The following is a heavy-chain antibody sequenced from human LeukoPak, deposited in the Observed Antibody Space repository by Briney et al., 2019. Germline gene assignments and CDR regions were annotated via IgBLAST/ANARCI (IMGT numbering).Heavy chain of an antibody. CDR2: IIPILGIA. CDR3: ARTNRGYSYVTTLDY. V-gene: IGHV1-69*04. CDR1: GGTFSSYA. D-gene: IGHD5-18*01. Sequence: ASVKVSCKASGGTFSSYAISWVRRAPGQGLEWMGRIIPILGIANYAQKFQGRVTITADKSTSTAYMELSSLRSEDTAVYYCARTNRGYSYVTTLDYWGQGTLVTVSS. J-gene: IGHJ4*02.